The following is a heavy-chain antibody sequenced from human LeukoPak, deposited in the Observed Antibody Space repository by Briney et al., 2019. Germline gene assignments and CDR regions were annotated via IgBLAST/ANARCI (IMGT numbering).Heavy chain of an antibody. D-gene: IGHD6-13*01. CDR3: AKDWSPASGRGGYFDY. CDR1: GFTFSSYG. J-gene: IGHJ4*02. CDR2: IRYDGSNK. Sequence: PGRSLRLSCAASGFTFSSYGMHWVRQAPGKGLEWVAFIRYDGSNKYYADSVKGRFTISRDNSKNTLYLQMNSLRAEDTAVYYCAKDWSPASGRGGYFDYWGQGTLVTVPS. V-gene: IGHV3-30*02.